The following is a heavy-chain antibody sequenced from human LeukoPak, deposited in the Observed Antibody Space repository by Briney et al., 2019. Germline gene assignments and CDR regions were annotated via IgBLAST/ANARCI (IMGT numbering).Heavy chain of an antibody. Sequence: GASVKVSCKASGYTFTGHYIHWVRQAPGQGLEWMGFINPNSGGTNYAQKFQGRVTMTRDTSISTAYMELSRLRSDDTAVYYCARDRGIAAAGCFDYWGQGTLVTVSS. V-gene: IGHV1-2*02. J-gene: IGHJ4*02. CDR1: GYTFTGHY. CDR3: ARDRGIAAAGCFDY. D-gene: IGHD6-13*01. CDR2: INPNSGGT.